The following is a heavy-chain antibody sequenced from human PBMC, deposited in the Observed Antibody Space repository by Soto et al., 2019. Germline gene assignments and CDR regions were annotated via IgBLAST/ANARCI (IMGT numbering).Heavy chain of an antibody. CDR3: ASRGTAAGNQGYYYYGMDV. J-gene: IGHJ6*02. D-gene: IGHD6-13*01. Sequence: ASVKVSCKASGYTFTSYDINWVRQATGQGLEWMGWMNPNSGNTGYAQKFQGRVTMTRNTSISTAYMELSSLRSEDTAVYYCASRGTAAGNQGYYYYGMDVWGQRTTVTVSS. CDR1: GYTFTSYD. V-gene: IGHV1-8*01. CDR2: MNPNSGNT.